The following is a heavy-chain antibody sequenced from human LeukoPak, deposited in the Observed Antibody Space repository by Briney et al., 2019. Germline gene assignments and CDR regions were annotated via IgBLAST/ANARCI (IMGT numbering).Heavy chain of an antibody. CDR2: ITTSGTTL. CDR3: ARGRSDYYDSSPPDY. V-gene: IGHV3-48*03. Sequence: GGSLRLSCAASGFTFSSYEMNWVRQAPGKGLEWISYITTSGTTLDYADSVKGRFTISRDNAKNSLYLQMNSLRAEDTAVYYCARGRSDYYDSSPPDYWGQGTLVTVSS. J-gene: IGHJ4*02. D-gene: IGHD3-22*01. CDR1: GFTFSSYE.